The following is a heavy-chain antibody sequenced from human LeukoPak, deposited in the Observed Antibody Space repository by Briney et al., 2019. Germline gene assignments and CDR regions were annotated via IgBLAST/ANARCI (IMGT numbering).Heavy chain of an antibody. D-gene: IGHD1-14*01. Sequence: GGSLRLSCAASGFTFSSYGMHWVRQAPGEGLEWVSAISGSGGSTYYADSVKGRCTISRDNSKNTLCLQMNSLRAEDTAVYYCAKEPDSPFDYWGQGTLVTVSS. CDR1: GFTFSSYG. CDR3: AKEPDSPFDY. J-gene: IGHJ4*02. CDR2: ISGSGGST. V-gene: IGHV3-23*01.